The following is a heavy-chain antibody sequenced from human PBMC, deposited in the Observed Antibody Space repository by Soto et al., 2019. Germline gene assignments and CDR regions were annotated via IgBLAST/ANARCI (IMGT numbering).Heavy chain of an antibody. V-gene: IGHV4-34*01. CDR2: INHSGST. CDR1: GGSFSGYY. CDR3: ARAKRFVVVVAATLVWFDP. Sequence: QVQLQQWGAGLLKPSETLSLTCAVYGGSFSGYYWSWIRQPPGKGLEWMGEINHSGSTNYNPSLKSRVTISVDTSKNQFSLKLSSVTAADTAVYYCARAKRFVVVVAATLVWFDPWGQGTLVTVSS. J-gene: IGHJ5*02. D-gene: IGHD2-15*01.